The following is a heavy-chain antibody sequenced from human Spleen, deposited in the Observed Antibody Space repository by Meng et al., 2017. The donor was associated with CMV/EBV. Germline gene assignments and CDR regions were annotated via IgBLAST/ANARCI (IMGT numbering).Heavy chain of an antibody. CDR2: INHGGST. D-gene: IGHD2-2*01. Sequence: YYWSWIRQPPGKVLKWIGEINHGGSTTYNPSLKRRVTISVDTSKNQFSLKLSSVTAADTAVYYCARVPSLGYCSSTSCPRGTYFDYWGQGTLVTVSS. CDR1: YY. V-gene: IGHV4-34*01. J-gene: IGHJ4*02. CDR3: ARVPSLGYCSSTSCPRGTYFDY.